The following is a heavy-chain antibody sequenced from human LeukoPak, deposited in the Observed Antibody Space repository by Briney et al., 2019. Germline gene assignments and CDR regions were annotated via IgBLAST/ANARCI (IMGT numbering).Heavy chain of an antibody. V-gene: IGHV4-34*01. CDR3: ARPYSNYVGNDAFAI. J-gene: IGHJ3*02. CDR1: GGSFSGYY. Sequence: SETLSLTCAVYGGSFSGYYWGWIRQPPGKGLEWIGTIHYSGGTYYNPSLKSRVTISVDTSKNQFSLKLTSATAADTAVYYCARPYSNYVGNDAFAIWGQGTMVTVSS. D-gene: IGHD4-11*01. CDR2: IHYSGGT.